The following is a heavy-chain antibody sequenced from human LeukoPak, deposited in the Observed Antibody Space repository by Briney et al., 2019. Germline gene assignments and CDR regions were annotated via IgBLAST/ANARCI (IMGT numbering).Heavy chain of an antibody. Sequence: ASVKVSCKASGYTFTGYYMHWVRQAPGQGLEWMGIINPSGGSTSYAQKFQGRVTMTRDTSTSTVYMELSSLRSEDTAVYYCARDPEGGSYYDSSGYFPAFDYWGQGTLVTVSS. CDR1: GYTFTGYY. J-gene: IGHJ4*02. CDR3: ARDPEGGSYYDSSGYFPAFDY. D-gene: IGHD3-22*01. V-gene: IGHV1-46*01. CDR2: INPSGGST.